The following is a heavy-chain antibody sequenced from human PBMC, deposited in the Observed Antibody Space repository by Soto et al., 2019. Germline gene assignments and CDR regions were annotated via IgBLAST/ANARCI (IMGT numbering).Heavy chain of an antibody. J-gene: IGHJ6*02. Sequence: QVQLVQSGAEVKKPGSSVKVSCKASGGTFSSYAISWVRQAPGQGLEWMGGIIPIFGTANYAQKFQGRVTSTADESTSTAYMELSSLRSEDTAVYYCARRLNWNYKYYYSGMDVWGQGTTVTVSS. D-gene: IGHD1-7*01. V-gene: IGHV1-69*01. CDR3: ARRLNWNYKYYYSGMDV. CDR2: IIPIFGTA. CDR1: GGTFSSYA.